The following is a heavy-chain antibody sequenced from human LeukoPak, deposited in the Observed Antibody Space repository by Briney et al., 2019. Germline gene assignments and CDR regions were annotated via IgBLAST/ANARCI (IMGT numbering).Heavy chain of an antibody. CDR2: VRYDGRDK. J-gene: IGHJ4*02. V-gene: IGHV3-30*02. CDR3: ARGGARDIWYFAY. Sequence: PGGSLRLSCEVSGFTFSSYGIHWLRQSPGNDLKWVAFVRYDGRDKFYADSVKGRFIVSKDNSRTTLQLQMNSLRSEDTAVYFCARGGARDIWYFAYWGQGIRVTVSS. CDR1: GFTFSSYG. D-gene: IGHD2-21*01.